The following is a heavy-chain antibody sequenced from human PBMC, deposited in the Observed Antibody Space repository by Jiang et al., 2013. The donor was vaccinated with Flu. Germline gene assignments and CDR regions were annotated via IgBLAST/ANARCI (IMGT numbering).Heavy chain of an antibody. V-gene: IGHV4-4*07. CDR1: GGSISSYY. D-gene: IGHD6-19*01. CDR3: ARDFYXPLAVAGNWYFDL. Sequence: GSGLVKPSETLSLTCTVSGGSISSYYWSWIRQPAGKGLEWIGRIYTSGSTNYNPSLKSRVTMSVDTSKNQFSLKLSSVTAADTAVYYCARDFYXPLAVAGNWYFDLWGRGTLVTVSS. CDR2: IYTSGST. J-gene: IGHJ2*01.